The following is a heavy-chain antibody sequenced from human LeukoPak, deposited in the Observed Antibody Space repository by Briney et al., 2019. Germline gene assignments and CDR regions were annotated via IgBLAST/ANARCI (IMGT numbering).Heavy chain of an antibody. V-gene: IGHV1-69*13. CDR1: GGTFSSYA. J-gene: IGHJ4*02. CDR2: TIPIFGTA. CDR3: ARGGLGYCSSTSCYNFDY. Sequence: ASVKVSCKASGGTFSSYAISWVRQAPGQGLEWMGGTIPIFGTANYAQKFQGRVTITADESTSTAYMELSSLRSEDTAVYYCARGGLGYCSSTSCYNFDYWGQGTLVTVSS. D-gene: IGHD2-2*02.